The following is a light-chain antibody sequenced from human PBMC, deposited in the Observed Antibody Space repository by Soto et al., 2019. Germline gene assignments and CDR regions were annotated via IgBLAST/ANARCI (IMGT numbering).Light chain of an antibody. Sequence: DIQMTQSPSSLSASVGDRVTITCRASQSISDYLNWYQQKVGKAPKLLIYAASTLQSGIPSRFSGSGSGTDFTLTINSLQPEDFSTYYCQQTYTTPQTFGQWTKLEIK. CDR2: AAS. CDR3: QQTYTTPQT. CDR1: QSISDY. J-gene: IGKJ2*01. V-gene: IGKV1-39*01.